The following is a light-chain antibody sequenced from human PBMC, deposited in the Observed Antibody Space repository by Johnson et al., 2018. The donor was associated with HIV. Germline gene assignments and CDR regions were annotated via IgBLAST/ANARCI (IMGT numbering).Light chain of an antibody. Sequence: QSVLTQPPSVSAAPGQKVTISCSGSSSNIRNNYVSWYQQLPGTAPKLLIYENNKRPSGIPDRFSGSKSGTSATLGITGLQTGDEADYYCGTWDSSLSPYVVGTGTKVTVL. CDR3: GTWDSSLSPYV. V-gene: IGLV1-51*02. CDR2: ENN. J-gene: IGLJ1*01. CDR1: SSNIRNNY.